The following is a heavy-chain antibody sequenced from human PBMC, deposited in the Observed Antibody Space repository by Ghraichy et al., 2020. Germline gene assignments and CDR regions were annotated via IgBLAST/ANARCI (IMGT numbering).Heavy chain of an antibody. CDR3: ARRSGGPTYYRFDP. V-gene: IGHV3-21*01. D-gene: IGHD6-19*01. CDR2: ISSSSSYI. CDR1: GFTFSSYS. Sequence: GGSLRLSCAASGFTFSSYSMNWVRQAPGKGLEWVSSISSSSSYIYYADSVKGRFTISRDNAKNSLYLQMNSLRAEDTAVYYCARRSGGPTYYRFDPWGQGTLVTVSS. J-gene: IGHJ5*02.